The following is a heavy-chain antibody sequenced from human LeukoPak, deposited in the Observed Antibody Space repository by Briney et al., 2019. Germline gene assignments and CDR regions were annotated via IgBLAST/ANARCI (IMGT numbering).Heavy chain of an antibody. CDR2: TIPIFGTA. D-gene: IGHD2-21*02. CDR1: GGTFSSYA. J-gene: IGHJ3*02. Sequence: GASVKVSCKASGGTFSSYAISWVRQAPGQGREWMGRTIPIFGTANYAQKFQGRVTITTDESTSTAYMELSSLRTEDTAVYYCARDREGVVMTAKGAFDIWGQGTMVTVSS. V-gene: IGHV1-69*05. CDR3: ARDREGVVMTAKGAFDI.